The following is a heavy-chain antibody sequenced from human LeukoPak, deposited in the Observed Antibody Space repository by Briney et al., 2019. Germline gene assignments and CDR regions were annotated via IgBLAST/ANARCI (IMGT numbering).Heavy chain of an antibody. D-gene: IGHD3-3*01. Sequence: PGGSLRLSCAASGFTFDDYGMSWVRQAPGKGLEWVSGLNWNGGSTGYADSVKGRFTISRDNAKNSLYLQMNSLRAEDMALYYCARLRGYDFWSGFEYWGQGTLVTVSS. CDR2: LNWNGGST. CDR3: ARLRGYDFWSGFEY. J-gene: IGHJ4*02. CDR1: GFTFDDYG. V-gene: IGHV3-20*04.